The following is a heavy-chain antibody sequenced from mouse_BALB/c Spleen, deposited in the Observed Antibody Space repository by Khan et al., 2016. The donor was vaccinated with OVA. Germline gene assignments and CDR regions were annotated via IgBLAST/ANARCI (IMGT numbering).Heavy chain of an antibody. J-gene: IGHJ3*01. D-gene: IGHD2-14*01. V-gene: IGHV1-4*01. CDR1: GYTFTTYT. Sequence: QVQLKQSGAELARPGASVKMSCKASGYTFTTYTIHWVKQRPGQGLEWIGYIIPSTDYTTYNQKFKDKATLTADKSSHTAYMQLSSLTSDYSAVYYCAKEGAYYRSDGWFAYWGQGTLVTVSA. CDR2: IIPSTDYT. CDR3: AKEGAYYRSDGWFAY.